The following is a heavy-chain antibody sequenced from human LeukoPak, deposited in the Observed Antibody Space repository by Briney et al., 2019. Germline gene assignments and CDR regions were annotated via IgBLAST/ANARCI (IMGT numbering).Heavy chain of an antibody. CDR1: GGSISSGDYY. V-gene: IGHV4-30-4*01. D-gene: IGHD4/OR15-4a*01. CDR3: QRGAGEDYFDY. Sequence: PSETLSLTCTVSGGSISSGDYYWSWIRQPPGKCLEWVGYIYYSGSTYHNPSLKSRVTISVDTSKNQFSLKLSSVTAADTAVYYCQRGAGEDYFDYWGQGTLVTVSS. J-gene: IGHJ4*02. CDR2: IYYSGST.